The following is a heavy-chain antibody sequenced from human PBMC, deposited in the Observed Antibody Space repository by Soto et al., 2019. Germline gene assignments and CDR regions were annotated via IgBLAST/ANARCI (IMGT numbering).Heavy chain of an antibody. Sequence: EVQLVESGGGLVQPGGSLRLSCAASGFTFFAYWIHWVRQVPGKGLVWVSRINSAGSHTSYADSVRGRFTISRDNSKNTVYLQMNSLTAEDTAVYYCAKEGDYGDDAGENWFDSWGQGSLVTVSS. CDR2: INSAGSHT. CDR3: AKEGDYGDDAGENWFDS. V-gene: IGHV3-74*01. D-gene: IGHD4-17*01. J-gene: IGHJ5*01. CDR1: GFTFFAYW.